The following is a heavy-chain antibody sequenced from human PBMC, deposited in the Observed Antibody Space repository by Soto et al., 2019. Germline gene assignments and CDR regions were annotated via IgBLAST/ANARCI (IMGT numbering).Heavy chain of an antibody. J-gene: IGHJ1*01. V-gene: IGHV3-33*01. CDR3: ATGLDSGSSHFQH. CDR2: IWYDGSNK. Sequence: GGSLRLSCAASGFTFSSYGMHWVRQAPGKGLEWVAVIWYDGSNKYYADSVKGRFTISRDNSKNTLYLQMNSLRAEDTAVYYCATGLDSGSSHFQHWGQGTLVTVSS. D-gene: IGHD1-26*01. CDR1: GFTFSSYG.